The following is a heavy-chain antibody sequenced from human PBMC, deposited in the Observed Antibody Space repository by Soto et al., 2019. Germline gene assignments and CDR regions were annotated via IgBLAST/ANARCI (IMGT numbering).Heavy chain of an antibody. V-gene: IGHV3-11*01. CDR3: ARSSGWYEADAFDL. D-gene: IGHD6-19*01. Sequence: GGSLRLSCAASGFTFGDYEMSWIRQAAGKGPEWASFLSRSGNTIYYADSVKGRFSISRDNAENSLYMQMESLRGEDKATYFRARSSGWYEADAFDLWDQGPRGTVS. CDR1: GFTFGDYE. CDR2: LSRSGNTI. J-gene: IGHJ3*01.